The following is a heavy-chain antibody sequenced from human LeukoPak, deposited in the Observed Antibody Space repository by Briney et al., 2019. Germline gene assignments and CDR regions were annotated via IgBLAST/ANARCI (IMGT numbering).Heavy chain of an antibody. D-gene: IGHD1-1*01. J-gene: IGHJ4*02. CDR2: IYYSGYA. V-gene: IGHV4-59*01. Sequence: PSETLSLTCSVSGGSLANYYWNWIRQPPGKGLEWIGYIYYSGYADHNPSLKSRVTISVDTSKNQFSLKVSSVTAADTAVYYCARGSPEHSSILENWGQGTLVTVSS. CDR3: ARGSPEHSSILEN. CDR1: GGSLANYY.